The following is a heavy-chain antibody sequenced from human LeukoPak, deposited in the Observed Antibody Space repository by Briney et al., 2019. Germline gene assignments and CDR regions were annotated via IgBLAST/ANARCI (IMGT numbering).Heavy chain of an antibody. CDR1: GFTVSTNY. J-gene: IGHJ4*02. Sequence: PGGSLRLSCAASGFTVSTNYMSWVRQAPGKGLEWVSIIYSGGSIYYADSVKGRFTISRDNSKNTLYLQMNSLRAEDTAVYFCARERSYGDYDYFDYWGQGALVTVSS. V-gene: IGHV3-66*01. D-gene: IGHD4-17*01. CDR2: IYSGGSI. CDR3: ARERSYGDYDYFDY.